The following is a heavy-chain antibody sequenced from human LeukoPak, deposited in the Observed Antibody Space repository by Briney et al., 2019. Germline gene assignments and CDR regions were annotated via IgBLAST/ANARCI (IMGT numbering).Heavy chain of an antibody. Sequence: YSMNWVRQAPGKGLEWVSSISSSSSYIYYADSVKGRFTISRDNAKNSLYLQMNSLRAEDTAVYYCARIAAAGPDYWGQGTLVTVSS. V-gene: IGHV3-21*01. CDR3: ARIAAAGPDY. D-gene: IGHD6-13*01. CDR1: YS. J-gene: IGHJ4*02. CDR2: ISSSSSYI.